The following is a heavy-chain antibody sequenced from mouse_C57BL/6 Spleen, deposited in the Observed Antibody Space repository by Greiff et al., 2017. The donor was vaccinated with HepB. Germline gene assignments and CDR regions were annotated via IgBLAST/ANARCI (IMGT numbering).Heavy chain of an antibody. CDR3: ARGPSWYFDV. J-gene: IGHJ1*03. Sequence: EVQVVESGPELVKPGASVKMSCKASGYTFTDYNMHWVKQSHGKSLEWIGYINPNNGGTSYNQKFKGKATLTVNKSSSTAYMELRSLTSEDSAVYYCARGPSWYFDVWGTGTTVTVSS. CDR1: GYTFTDYN. V-gene: IGHV1-22*01. D-gene: IGHD4-1*01. CDR2: INPNNGGT.